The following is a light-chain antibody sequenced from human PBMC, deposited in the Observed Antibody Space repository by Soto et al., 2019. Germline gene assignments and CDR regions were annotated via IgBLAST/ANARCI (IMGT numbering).Light chain of an antibody. CDR3: QQYNYWLVYT. Sequence: ETVMTQSPATLAVSPGERVTLSCRASQNVTTKLAWYQQKPGQGPRLLIYGASIRATGIPARFSGSGSGTEFTLTISSLQPEDFAVYCCQQYNYWLVYTFGQGTKLEIK. CDR1: QNVTTK. V-gene: IGKV3-15*01. J-gene: IGKJ2*01. CDR2: GAS.